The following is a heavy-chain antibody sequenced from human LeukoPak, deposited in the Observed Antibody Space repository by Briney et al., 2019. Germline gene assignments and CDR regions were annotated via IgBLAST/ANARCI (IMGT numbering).Heavy chain of an antibody. CDR3: ARIVAGGAFDI. CDR2: IYSGGST. J-gene: IGHJ3*02. V-gene: IGHV3-66*01. Sequence: GGSLTLSCAASGFTVSSNYMSWVRQAPGKGLEGVSVIYSGGSTYHADSVNRRFTISRDNYKNTLYLQMNSLRDEDTAVYYCARIVAGGAFDIWGQGTMVTVSS. CDR1: GFTVSSNY. D-gene: IGHD1-26*01.